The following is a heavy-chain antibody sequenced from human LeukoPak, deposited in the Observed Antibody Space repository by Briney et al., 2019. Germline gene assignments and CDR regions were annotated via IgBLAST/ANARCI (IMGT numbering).Heavy chain of an antibody. Sequence: GRSLRLSCAASGFTFSSYGMHWVRQAPGKGLEWVAVISYDGSNKYYADSVKGRFTISRDNSKNTLYLQMNSLRAEDTAVYYCAAIGYSGGWSPGWGQGTLVTVSS. CDR3: AAIGYSGGWSPG. CDR1: GFTFSSYG. CDR2: ISYDGSNK. J-gene: IGHJ4*02. V-gene: IGHV3-30*03. D-gene: IGHD6-19*01.